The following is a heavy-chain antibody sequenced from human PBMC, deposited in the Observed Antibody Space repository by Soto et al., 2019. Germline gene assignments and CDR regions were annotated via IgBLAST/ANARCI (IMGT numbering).Heavy chain of an antibody. V-gene: IGHV3-48*01. CDR3: ARDYNDFLSGNFDY. CDR1: GFRFSDYS. J-gene: IGHJ4*02. D-gene: IGHD3-3*01. CDR2: ISSSSFTI. Sequence: EVHLVESGGRVVQPGGSLRLSCAASGFRFSDYSMNWVRQAPGRGLEWVSYISSSSFTIHYADSVEGRFAISRDNAKNSLYLQMNSLRAEDTAVYYCARDYNDFLSGNFDYWGQGALVTVSS.